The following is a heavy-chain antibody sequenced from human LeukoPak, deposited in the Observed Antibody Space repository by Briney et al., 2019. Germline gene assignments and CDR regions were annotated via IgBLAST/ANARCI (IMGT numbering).Heavy chain of an antibody. Sequence: ASVKVSCKASGYTFTSYGISWVRQAPGQGLEWMGWISAYNGNTNYAQKLQGRVTMTTDTSTSTAYMELRSLRSDDTAVYYCARGGWAYDSSGYLGYWGQGTLVTVSS. CDR2: ISAYNGNT. D-gene: IGHD3-22*01. J-gene: IGHJ4*02. V-gene: IGHV1-18*01. CDR1: GYTFTSYG. CDR3: ARGGWAYDSSGYLGY.